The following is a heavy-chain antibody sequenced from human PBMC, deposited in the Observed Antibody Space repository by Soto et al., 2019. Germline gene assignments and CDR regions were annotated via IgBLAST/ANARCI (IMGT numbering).Heavy chain of an antibody. CDR2: IAGSGRT. J-gene: IGHJ4*02. CDR1: GGTISSGGYF. D-gene: IGHD3-22*01. V-gene: IGHV4-31*03. CDR3: TTLFNYYARRGYAEYYFDH. Sequence: QVQLQESGPGLVKPSQTLSLTCTVSGGTISSGGYFWSWIRQQPGKGLEWIGYIAGSGRTYYNPSLKSRLTMSLDTYKKQFYLKLSSVTAADTAVYYCTTLFNYYARRGYAEYYFDHWGQGTLVTVSS.